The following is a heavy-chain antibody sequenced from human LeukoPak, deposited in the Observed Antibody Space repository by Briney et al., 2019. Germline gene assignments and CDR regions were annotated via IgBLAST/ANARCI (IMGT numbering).Heavy chain of an antibody. D-gene: IGHD1-1*01. CDR3: AKYMHQVHLYSFDS. CDR1: GFTFRSFA. V-gene: IGHV3-23*01. Sequence: PGGSLRLSCAASGFTFRSFAMGWVRQAPGKGLEWVSGITGTGGSTSYADSVKGRFIISRDNSKNTLYLQMDSLRAEDTAICFCAKYMHQVHLYSFDSWGQGTLLAVSS. CDR2: ITGTGGST. J-gene: IGHJ4*02.